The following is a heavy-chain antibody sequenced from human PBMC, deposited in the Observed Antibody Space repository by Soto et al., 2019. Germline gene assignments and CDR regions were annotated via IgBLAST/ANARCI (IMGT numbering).Heavy chain of an antibody. J-gene: IGHJ3*02. Sequence: PGESLKICCKGSGYSFTSYWISWVRQMPGKGPEWMGRIDPSDSYTNYSPSFQGHVTISADKSISTAYLQWSSLKASDTAMYYCARSFIAVAGNPVAFAIWGQGTMVTVSS. CDR2: IDPSDSYT. D-gene: IGHD6-19*01. CDR1: GYSFTSYW. CDR3: ARSFIAVAGNPVAFAI. V-gene: IGHV5-10-1*01.